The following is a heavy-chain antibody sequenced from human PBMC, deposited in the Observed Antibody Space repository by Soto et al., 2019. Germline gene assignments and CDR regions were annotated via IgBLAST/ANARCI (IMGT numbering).Heavy chain of an antibody. D-gene: IGHD3-3*01. J-gene: IGHJ4*02. V-gene: IGHV3-74*01. Sequence: EVQLVESGGGLVPPGGSLRLCCATSGFTFSNYWMHWVRQAPGKGPVWVSRINEDESNTNYADSVKGRFTISRDNAKNTLYLQMNSRRAEDTAVFYCARGLFLDYWGQGTRVTVSS. CDR1: GFTFSNYW. CDR2: INEDESNT. CDR3: ARGLFLDY.